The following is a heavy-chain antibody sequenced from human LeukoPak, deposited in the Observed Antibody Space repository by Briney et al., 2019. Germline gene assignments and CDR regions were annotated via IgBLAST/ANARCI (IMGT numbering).Heavy chain of an antibody. J-gene: IGHJ4*02. D-gene: IGHD5-24*01. CDR3: ASSWDGYNSPFDY. CDR2: IIPIFGTA. V-gene: IGHV1-69*05. Sequence: SVKVSCKASGGTFRSYAISSLRQAPGQGLGWMGGIIPIFGTANYAQKFQGRVTITTDESTSTAYMELSSLRSEDTAVYYCASSWDGYNSPFDYWGQGTLVTVSS. CDR1: GGTFRSYA.